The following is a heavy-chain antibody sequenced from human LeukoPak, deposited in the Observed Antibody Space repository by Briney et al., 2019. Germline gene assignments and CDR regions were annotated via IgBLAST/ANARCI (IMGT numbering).Heavy chain of an antibody. J-gene: IGHJ4*02. CDR1: GFTFSSYS. D-gene: IGHD3-10*01. CDR2: ISSSSSTI. V-gene: IGHV3-48*01. Sequence: GASLRLSCAASGFTFSSYSMNWVRQAPGKGLEWVSYISSSSSTIYYADSVKGRFTISRDNAKNSLYLQMNSLRAEDTAVYYCARDGLSGYFDYWGQGTLVTVSS. CDR3: ARDGLSGYFDY.